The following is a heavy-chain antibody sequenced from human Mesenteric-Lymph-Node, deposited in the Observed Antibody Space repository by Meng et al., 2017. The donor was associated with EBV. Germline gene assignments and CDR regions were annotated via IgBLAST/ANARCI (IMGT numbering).Heavy chain of an antibody. D-gene: IGHD6-19*01. J-gene: IGHJ4*02. CDR2: IYYSGST. V-gene: IGHV4-39*07. CDR1: GGSICRSSYY. Sequence: QLQLQVSGPGLVKPSEALSLTCTVSGGSICRSSYYWGWIRQPPAKGLEWIGSIYYSGSTYYTPSLKSRVTMSIDTSKNQFSLKLSSVTAADTAVYYCARAGGWLVPNYWGQGTMVTVYS. CDR3: ARAGGWLVPNY.